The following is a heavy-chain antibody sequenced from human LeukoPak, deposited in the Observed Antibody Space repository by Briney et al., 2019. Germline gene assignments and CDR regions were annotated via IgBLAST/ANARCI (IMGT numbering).Heavy chain of an antibody. Sequence: SETLSLTCAVYGGSFSGYYWSWIRQPPGKGLEWIGEINHSGSTNYNPSLKSRVTISVDTSKNQFSLKLSSVTAADTAVYYCARERMPIPMYNWNSYHYYGMDVWGQGTLVTVSS. J-gene: IGHJ6*02. D-gene: IGHD1-7*01. V-gene: IGHV4-34*01. CDR3: ARERMPIPMYNWNSYHYYGMDV. CDR2: INHSGST. CDR1: GGSFSGYY.